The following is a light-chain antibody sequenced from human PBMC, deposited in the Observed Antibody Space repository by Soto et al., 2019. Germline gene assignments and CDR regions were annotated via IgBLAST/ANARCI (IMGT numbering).Light chain of an antibody. CDR3: SSYTSSSTPYV. J-gene: IGLJ1*01. CDR1: SSDVGGYNY. CDR2: EVS. Sequence: QSALTKPASVSGSPGQSITISCTGTSSDVGGYNYVSWYQQHPGKAPKLMTYEVSNRPSGVSNRFSGSKSGNTASLTISGLQAEDEADYYCSSYTSSSTPYVFGTGTKVTVL. V-gene: IGLV2-14*01.